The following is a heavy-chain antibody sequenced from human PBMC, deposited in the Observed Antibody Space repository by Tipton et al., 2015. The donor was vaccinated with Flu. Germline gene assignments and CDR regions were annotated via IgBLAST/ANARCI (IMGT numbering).Heavy chain of an antibody. J-gene: IGHJ4*02. CDR3: ARGRGYCVTTTCLLRFDF. CDR1: GFTVSSNY. CDR2: IYSGGST. D-gene: IGHD2-2*01. V-gene: IGHV3-53*01. Sequence: QLVQSGGGLIQRGGSLRLSCVVSGFTVSSNYMTWVRQAPGKGLEWVSVIYSGGSTNYADSVKGRFTISRDNSKNTLYLQMNSLRAEDTAVYYCARGRGYCVTTTCLLRFDFWGQGTLVTV.